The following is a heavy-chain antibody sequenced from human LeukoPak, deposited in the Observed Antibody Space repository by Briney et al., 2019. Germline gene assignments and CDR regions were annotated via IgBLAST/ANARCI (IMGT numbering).Heavy chain of an antibody. J-gene: IGHJ6*02. CDR2: IREDGSGT. V-gene: IGHV3-7*05. CDR1: GFTFVNYC. Sequence: GGSLRLSCAASGFTFVNYCMYWVRQAPGKGLEWVANIREDGSGTYYVGYVRGRFTISRDHAKNLLYLQMNSLRAGDTAVYHCAGPVGMDVRGQGTTVTVSS. CDR3: AGPVGMDV.